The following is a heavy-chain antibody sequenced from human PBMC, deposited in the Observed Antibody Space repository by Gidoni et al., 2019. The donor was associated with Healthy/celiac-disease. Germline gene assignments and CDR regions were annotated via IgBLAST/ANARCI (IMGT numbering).Heavy chain of an antibody. V-gene: IGHV3-30*18. CDR3: AKDFHFLTTHDYGDYGGPDY. J-gene: IGHJ4*02. CDR2: ISYDGSNK. D-gene: IGHD4-17*01. Sequence: QVQLVESGGGVVQPGRSLRLSCAASGFTFISYGMHWVRQAPGKGLEWVAVISYDGSNKYYADSVKGRFTISRDNSKNTLYLQMNSLRAEDTAVYYCAKDFHFLTTHDYGDYGGPDYWGQGTLVTVSS. CDR1: GFTFISYG.